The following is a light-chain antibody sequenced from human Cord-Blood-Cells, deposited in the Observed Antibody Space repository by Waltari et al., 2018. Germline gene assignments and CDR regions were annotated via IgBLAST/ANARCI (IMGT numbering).Light chain of an antibody. CDR3: QQYYSTPLT. V-gene: IGKV4-1*01. CDR2: WAS. CDR1: QSVLYSSNNKNY. Sequence: DIVMTQSPDSLAVSLGERATINCKSSQSVLYSSNNKNYLAWYQQKPGQPPKLLIYWASTRAPGVPDRVSGGGSGTDFTLTISSLQAEDVAVYYCQQYYSTPLTFGGGTKVEIK. J-gene: IGKJ4*01.